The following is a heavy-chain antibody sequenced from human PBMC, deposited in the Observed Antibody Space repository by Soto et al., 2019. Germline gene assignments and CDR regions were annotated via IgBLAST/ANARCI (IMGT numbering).Heavy chain of an antibody. J-gene: IGHJ6*02. CDR3: ARARNHMTTLYYYGMDV. V-gene: IGHV1-69*13. CDR2: IVPIFGTA. CDR1: GGTFSSYA. D-gene: IGHD4-17*01. Sequence: SVKVSCKASGGTFSSYAISWVRQAPGQGLEWMGGIVPIFGTANYAQKFQGRVTITADESTSTAYMELSSLRSEDTAVYYCARARNHMTTLYYYGMDVWGQGTTVTVSS.